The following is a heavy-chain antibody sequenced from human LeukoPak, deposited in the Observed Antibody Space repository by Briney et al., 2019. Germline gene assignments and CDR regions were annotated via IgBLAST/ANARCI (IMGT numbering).Heavy chain of an antibody. CDR2: INHSGST. Sequence: SETLSLTCAVYGGSFSGYYWSWIRQPPGKGLEWIGEINHSGSTNYNPSLKSRVTISVDTSKNQFSLKLSSVTAADTAVYYCARRLSRGGYYQSSFYFDYWGQGTLVTVSP. CDR1: GGSFSGYY. D-gene: IGHD3-22*01. CDR3: ARRLSRGGYYQSSFYFDY. J-gene: IGHJ4*02. V-gene: IGHV4-34*01.